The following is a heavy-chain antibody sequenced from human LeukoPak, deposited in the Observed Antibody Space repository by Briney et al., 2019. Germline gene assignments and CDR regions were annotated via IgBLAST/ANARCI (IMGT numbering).Heavy chain of an antibody. CDR3: ARVSRIVVVPAALLY. J-gene: IGHJ4*02. CDR1: GYTFTGYY. V-gene: IGHV1-2*02. CDR2: INPNSGGT. Sequence: GASVKVSCKASGYTFTGYYMHWARQAPGQGLEWMGWINPNSGGTNYAQKFQGRVTMTRDTSISTAYMELSRLRSDDTAVYYCARVSRIVVVPAALLYWGQGILVTVSS. D-gene: IGHD2-2*01.